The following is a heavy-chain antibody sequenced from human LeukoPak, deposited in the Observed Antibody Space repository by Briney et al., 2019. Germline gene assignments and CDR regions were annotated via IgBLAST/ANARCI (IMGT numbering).Heavy chain of an antibody. Sequence: SETLSLTCAVYGGSITGYYWSWIRQTPGRGLEWVGEIHYTGATSYNPSLKSRVTISVDTSKNQFSLKLSSVTAADTAVYYCARHDSRESWGGIDYWGQGTLVTVSS. CDR1: GGSITGYY. CDR2: IHYTGAT. J-gene: IGHJ4*02. D-gene: IGHD3-16*01. V-gene: IGHV4-34*01. CDR3: ARHDSRESWGGIDY.